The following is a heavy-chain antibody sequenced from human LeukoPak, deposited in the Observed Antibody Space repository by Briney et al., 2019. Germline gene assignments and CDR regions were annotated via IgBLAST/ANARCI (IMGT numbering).Heavy chain of an antibody. V-gene: IGHV1-2*02. D-gene: IGHD6-13*01. CDR2: SNPNSGGT. J-gene: IGHJ5*02. CDR3: ARGGYSSRYNWFDP. Sequence: GASVKVSFKASGYTFTGYYMHWVRQAPGQGLEWMGWSNPNSGGTSYAQKFQGRVIMTRDTSISTAYMELSRLRSDDTAVYYCARGGYSSRYNWFDPWGQGTLVTVSS. CDR1: GYTFTGYY.